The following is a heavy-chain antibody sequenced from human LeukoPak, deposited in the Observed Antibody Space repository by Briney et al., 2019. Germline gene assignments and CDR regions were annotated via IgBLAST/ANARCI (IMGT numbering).Heavy chain of an antibody. J-gene: IGHJ4*02. Sequence: GGSLRLSCAPSGFTFSNYDMNWVRQAPGKGLEWVAFIRYDGNNKYYADSVKGRFTISRDNSENTLYLQLNSLKAEDTAVYYCTTINVASVFDYWGPGILVTVSS. CDR1: GFTFSNYD. CDR3: TTINVASVFDY. CDR2: IRYDGNNK. D-gene: IGHD1-1*01. V-gene: IGHV3-30*02.